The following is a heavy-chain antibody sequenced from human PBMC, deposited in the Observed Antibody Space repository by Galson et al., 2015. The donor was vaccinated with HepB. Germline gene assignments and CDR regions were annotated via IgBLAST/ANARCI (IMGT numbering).Heavy chain of an antibody. Sequence: PALVKPTQTLTLTCTVSGFSLSTTAIRMSWIRQPPGKALEWLARIDWDDEKFYNTSLKTRLTISKDTSKNQVVLAMTNMDPVDTATYYCARMKPSTMTFDHRGQGILVTVSS. D-gene: IGHD3-22*01. CDR2: IDWDDEK. CDR1: GFSLSTTAIR. J-gene: IGHJ4*02. CDR3: ARMKPSTMTFDH. V-gene: IGHV2-70*04.